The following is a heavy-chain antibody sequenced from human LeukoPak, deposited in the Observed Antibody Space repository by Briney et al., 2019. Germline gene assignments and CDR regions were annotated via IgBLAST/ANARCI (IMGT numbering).Heavy chain of an antibody. CDR2: IYYSGST. CDR3: ARGGYCSSTSCLQSYAFDL. CDR1: GGFISSGGYY. V-gene: IGHV4-31*03. D-gene: IGHD2-2*03. Sequence: PSETLSLTCTVSGGFISSGGYYWSWIRQHPGKGLEWIGYIYYSGSTYYNPSLKSRVSMSVDTSKSHFSLKLSSVTAADTAVYYCARGGYCSSTSCLQSYAFDLWGQGTMVTVSS. J-gene: IGHJ3*01.